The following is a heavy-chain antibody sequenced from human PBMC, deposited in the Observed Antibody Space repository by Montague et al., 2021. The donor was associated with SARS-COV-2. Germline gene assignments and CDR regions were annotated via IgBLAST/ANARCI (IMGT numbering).Heavy chain of an antibody. J-gene: IGHJ6*02. Sequence: TLSLTCTVSGGSISSGSYYWSWIRQPAGKGLEWIGRIYTSGSTNYNPSLKSRVTISVDTSKNQFSLKLSSVTAADTAVYYCARDRVDRYSGSRTAYGMDVWGQGTTGTVSS. CDR2: IYTSGST. D-gene: IGHD1-26*01. CDR1: GGSISSGSYY. CDR3: ARDRVDRYSGSRTAYGMDV. V-gene: IGHV4-61*02.